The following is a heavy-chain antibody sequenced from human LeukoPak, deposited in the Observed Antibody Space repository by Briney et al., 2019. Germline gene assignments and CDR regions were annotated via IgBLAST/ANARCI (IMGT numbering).Heavy chain of an antibody. CDR3: ARDGAVLRYFDWLPPVGNFDY. CDR1: GGSFSGYY. J-gene: IGHJ4*02. Sequence: KPSETLSLTCAVYGGSFSGYYWSWIRQPPGKGLEWIGEINHSGSTNYNPSLKSRVTISVDTSKNQFSLKLSSVTAADTAVYYCARDGAVLRYFDWLPPVGNFDYWGQGTLVTVSS. V-gene: IGHV4-34*01. CDR2: INHSGST. D-gene: IGHD3-9*01.